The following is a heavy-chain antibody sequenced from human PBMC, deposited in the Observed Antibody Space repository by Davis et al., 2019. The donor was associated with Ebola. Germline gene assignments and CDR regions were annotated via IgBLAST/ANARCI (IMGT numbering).Heavy chain of an antibody. J-gene: IGHJ6*02. D-gene: IGHD6-6*01. Sequence: GESLKISCAASGFTFSSYWMSWVRQAPGKGLEWVANIKQDGSEKYYVDSVKGRFTISRDNAKNSLYLQMNSLRDEDTAVYYCARTFGQYSSSGYYYYGMDVWGQGTTVTVSS. CDR1: GFTFSSYW. V-gene: IGHV3-7*01. CDR3: ARTFGQYSSSGYYYYGMDV. CDR2: IKQDGSEK.